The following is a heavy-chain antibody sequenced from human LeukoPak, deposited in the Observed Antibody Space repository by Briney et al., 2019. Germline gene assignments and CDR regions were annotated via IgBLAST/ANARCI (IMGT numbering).Heavy chain of an antibody. D-gene: IGHD1-26*01. J-gene: IGHJ6*03. CDR1: GYTFTSYG. Sequence: ASVKVSCKASGYTFTSYGISWVRQAPGQGLEWMGWISAYNGNTNYAQKLQGRVTMTTDTSTSTAYMELRSLRSDDTAVYYCARARWELLDYYYYYYMDVWGKGTTVTVSS. V-gene: IGHV1-18*01. CDR3: ARARWELLDYYYYYYMDV. CDR2: ISAYNGNT.